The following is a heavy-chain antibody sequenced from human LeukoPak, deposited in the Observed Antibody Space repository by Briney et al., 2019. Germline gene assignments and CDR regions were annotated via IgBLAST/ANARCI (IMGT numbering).Heavy chain of an antibody. CDR1: GGSFSGYY. CDR3: ARGGMTIFGVVIGRAFDY. V-gene: IGHV4-34*01. CDR2: INHSGST. Sequence: SETLSLTCAVYGGSFSGYYWSWIRQPPGKGLEWMGEINHSGSTNYNPSLKSRVTISVDTSKNQFSLKLSSVTAADTAVYYCARGGMTIFGVVIGRAFDYWGQGTLVTVSS. D-gene: IGHD3-3*01. J-gene: IGHJ4*02.